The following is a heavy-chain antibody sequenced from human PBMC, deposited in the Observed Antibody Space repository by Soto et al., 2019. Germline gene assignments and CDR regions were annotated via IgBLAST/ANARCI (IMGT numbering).Heavy chain of an antibody. J-gene: IGHJ4*02. Sequence: PGGSLRLSCTASGFTFNEYAMSWVRQAPGKGLEWVSAITDSGAASHYADSVKGRFTVSRDNSKNTLYLQMNSLRADDTAVYYCARDLSVVFDYWGQGTLVTVSS. D-gene: IGHD2-15*01. CDR3: ARDLSVVFDY. CDR1: GFTFNEYA. V-gene: IGHV3-23*01. CDR2: ITDSGAAS.